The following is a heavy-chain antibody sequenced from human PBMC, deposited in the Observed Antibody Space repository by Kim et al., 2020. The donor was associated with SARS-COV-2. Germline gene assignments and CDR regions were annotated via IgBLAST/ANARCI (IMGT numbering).Heavy chain of an antibody. V-gene: IGHV4-38-2*02. CDR2: IYHSGST. D-gene: IGHD3-22*01. Sequence: SETLSLTCTVSGYSISSGYYWGWIRQPPGKGLEWIGSIYHSGSTYYNPSLKSRVTISVDTSKNQFSLKLSSVTAADTAVYYCARGSRLNIYYDSSGYYF. CDR1: GYSISSGYY. CDR3: ARGSRLNIYYDSSGYYF. J-gene: IGHJ4*01.